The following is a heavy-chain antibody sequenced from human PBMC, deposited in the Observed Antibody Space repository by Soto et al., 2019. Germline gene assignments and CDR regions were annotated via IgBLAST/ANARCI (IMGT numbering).Heavy chain of an antibody. V-gene: IGHV3-23*01. D-gene: IGHD2-15*01. CDR2: ISGSGGST. CDR3: AKDQSRDVVVVVAAAKKDYYYGMDV. Sequence: PGGSLRLSCAASGFTFSSYAMSWVRQAPGKGLEWVSAISGSGGSTYYADSVKGRFTISRDNSKNTLYLQMNSLRAEDTAVYYCAKDQSRDVVVVVAAAKKDYYYGMDVWGQGTTVTVSS. J-gene: IGHJ6*02. CDR1: GFTFSSYA.